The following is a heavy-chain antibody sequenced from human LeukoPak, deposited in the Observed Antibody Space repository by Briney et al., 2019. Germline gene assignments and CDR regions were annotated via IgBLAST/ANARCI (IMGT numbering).Heavy chain of an antibody. CDR2: IYYSGST. V-gene: IGHV4-31*03. D-gene: IGHD5-12*01. Sequence: SETLSLTCTVSGGSVSSGRYYWSWIRQPPGKGLEWIGYIYYSGSTYYNPSLKSRVTISVDTSKNQFSLKLSSVAAADTAVYYCARRGYSGLDYWGQGTLVTVSS. J-gene: IGHJ4*02. CDR3: ARRGYSGLDY. CDR1: GGSVSSGRYY.